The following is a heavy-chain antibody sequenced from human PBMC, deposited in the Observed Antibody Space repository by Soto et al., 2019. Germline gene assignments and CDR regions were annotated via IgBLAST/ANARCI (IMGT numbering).Heavy chain of an antibody. CDR2: IWYDGSNK. J-gene: IGHJ4*02. V-gene: IGHV3-33*01. D-gene: IGHD3-10*01. Sequence: PGGSLRLSCAASGLTFSSYGMHWVRQAPGKGLEWVAVIWYDGSNKYYADSVKGRFTISRDNSKNTLYLQMNSLRAEDTAVYYCARMGSYYHIDYWGQGTLVTVSS. CDR3: ARMGSYYHIDY. CDR1: GLTFSSYG.